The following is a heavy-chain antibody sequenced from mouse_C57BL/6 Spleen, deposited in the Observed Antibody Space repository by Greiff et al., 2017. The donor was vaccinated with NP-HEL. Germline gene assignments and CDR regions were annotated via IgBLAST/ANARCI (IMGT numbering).Heavy chain of an antibody. CDR2: INPSSGDN. CDR1: GYTFTSYT. J-gene: IGHJ2*03. CDR3: ARSGGSSPFDY. D-gene: IGHD1-1*01. V-gene: IGHV1-4*01. Sequence: VQLQQSGADLARPGASVKMSCKASGYTFTSYTMHWVKQRPGQGLDWIGYINPSSGDNKYNQKFKDKATLTAGKSSSTAYMQRSSLTSGVSAVLYCARSGGSSPFDYWGQGTSLTVSS.